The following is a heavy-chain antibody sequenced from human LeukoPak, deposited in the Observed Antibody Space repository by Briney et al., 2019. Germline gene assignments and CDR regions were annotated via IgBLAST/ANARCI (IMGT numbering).Heavy chain of an antibody. D-gene: IGHD3-10*01. CDR3: ARVLLWFGEFDY. J-gene: IGHJ4*02. Sequence: SETLSLTCTVSGGSISSSTYYWGWIRQPPGKGLEWIGEINHSGSTNYNPSLKSRVTISVDTSKNQFSLKLSSVTAADTAVYYCARVLLWFGEFDYWGQGTLVTVSS. V-gene: IGHV4-39*07. CDR1: GGSISSSTYY. CDR2: INHSGST.